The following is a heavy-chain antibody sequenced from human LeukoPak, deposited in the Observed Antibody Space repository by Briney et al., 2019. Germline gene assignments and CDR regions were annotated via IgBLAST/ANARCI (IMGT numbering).Heavy chain of an antibody. CDR1: GGSISSSSYY. D-gene: IGHD6-13*01. CDR3: ARASSSWYYFDY. V-gene: IGHV4-39*07. J-gene: IGHJ4*02. CDR2: IYYSGST. Sequence: SQTLSLTCTVSGGSISSSSYYWGWIRQPPGKGLEWIGSIYYSGSTYYNPSLKSRVTISVDTSKNQFSLKLSSVTAADTAVYYCARASSSWYYFDYWGQGTLVTVSS.